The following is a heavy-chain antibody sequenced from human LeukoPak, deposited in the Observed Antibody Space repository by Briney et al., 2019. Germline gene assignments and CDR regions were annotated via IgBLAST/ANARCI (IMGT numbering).Heavy chain of an antibody. V-gene: IGHV1-2*02. CDR3: ARGQGYAYYYYMDV. CDR2: INPNSGGT. CDR1: GYTFTGYY. Sequence: ASVRVSCKASGYTFTGYYIHWVRQAPGQGLEWMGWINPNSGGTNYAQKFQGRVTMTRDTSISTAYIELSRLRSDDTAVYYCARGQGYAYYYYMDVWGKGTTVTVSS. J-gene: IGHJ6*03. D-gene: IGHD1-1*01.